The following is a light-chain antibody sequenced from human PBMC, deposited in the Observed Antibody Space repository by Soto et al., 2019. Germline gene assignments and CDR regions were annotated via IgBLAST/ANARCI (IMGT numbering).Light chain of an antibody. Sequence: DIQMTQSPSSLSASVGDRVTITCRASETINNYLHWYQQKPGKAPKLLIHGASSLHSGVPSRFNGSGSGTDFTLTISSLQPEDFATYYCQQSYSTPMFTFGQGTKLEIK. J-gene: IGKJ2*01. CDR1: ETINNY. V-gene: IGKV1-39*01. CDR2: GAS. CDR3: QQSYSTPMFT.